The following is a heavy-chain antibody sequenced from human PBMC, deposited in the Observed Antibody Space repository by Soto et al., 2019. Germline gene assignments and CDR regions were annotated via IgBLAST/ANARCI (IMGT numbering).Heavy chain of an antibody. J-gene: IGHJ4*02. CDR1: AFSLSTSQVG. CDR3: AHLNTCGYYFDY. Sequence: SGPTLVNPTQTLTLTCTFSAFSLSTSQVGVGWIRQPPGKALEWLAHVYWNDAKYYSLSLKTRLTITKDTSKNQVVLTMTNMDPVDTATYFCAHLNTCGYYFDYWGQGALVTVSS. D-gene: IGHD3-16*01. V-gene: IGHV2-5*01. CDR2: VYWNDAK.